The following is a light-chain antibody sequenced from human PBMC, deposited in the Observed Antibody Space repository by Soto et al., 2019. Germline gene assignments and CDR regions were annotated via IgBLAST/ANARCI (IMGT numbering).Light chain of an antibody. CDR1: SGSIANNY. CDR3: QSSDTNNYVV. V-gene: IGLV6-57*04. J-gene: IGLJ2*01. CDR2: ENN. Sequence: NFMLTQPHSVSESPGKTLSISCTRSSGSIANNYVQWYQQRPGSAPTTVIYENNQRLSGVPDRFSASIDTSSNSASLTLSGLQPEDEADYYCQSSDTNNYVVFGGGTKLTVL.